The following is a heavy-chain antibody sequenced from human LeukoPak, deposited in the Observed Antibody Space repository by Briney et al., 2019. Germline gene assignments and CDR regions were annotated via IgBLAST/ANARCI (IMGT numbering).Heavy chain of an antibody. Sequence: ASVKVSCKASGYTFTNYAIHWVRQAPGQRLEWMGWINAGSDNTKYSQRFQGRVTISRDTSASTAYMELSSLRSEDTALYFCARGFYDSSAYYPYDYWGQGILVTVSS. CDR2: INAGSDNT. CDR1: GYTFTNYA. J-gene: IGHJ4*02. D-gene: IGHD3-22*01. CDR3: ARGFYDSSAYYPYDY. V-gene: IGHV1-3*01.